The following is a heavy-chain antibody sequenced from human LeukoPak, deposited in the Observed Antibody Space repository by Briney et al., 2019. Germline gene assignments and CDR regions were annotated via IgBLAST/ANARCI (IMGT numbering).Heavy chain of an antibody. Sequence: SETLSLTCTVSGGSISSYYWSWIRQPAGKGLEWIGRIYTSGSTNYNPSLKSRVTMSVDTSKNQFSLKRSSVTAADTAVYYCARDPQLYSSSSNWFDPWGQGTLVTVSS. V-gene: IGHV4-4*07. CDR3: ARDPQLYSSSSNWFDP. CDR2: IYTSGST. CDR1: GGSISSYY. J-gene: IGHJ5*02. D-gene: IGHD6-6*01.